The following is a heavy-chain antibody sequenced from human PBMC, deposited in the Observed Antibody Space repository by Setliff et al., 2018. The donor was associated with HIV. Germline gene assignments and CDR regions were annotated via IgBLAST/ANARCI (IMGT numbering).Heavy chain of an antibody. CDR1: GYTFTGYF. J-gene: IGHJ4*02. Sequence: ASVKVSCKASGYTFTGYFIHWVRQAPGQGLEWMGWINADNGDTKYSQKFQGRITITRDTSASTAYMEVSSLRSEDTAVYYCAKGGDRAMINFDHWGQGTLVTVSS. D-gene: IGHD5-18*01. CDR3: AKGGDRAMINFDH. CDR2: INADNGDT. V-gene: IGHV1-3*01.